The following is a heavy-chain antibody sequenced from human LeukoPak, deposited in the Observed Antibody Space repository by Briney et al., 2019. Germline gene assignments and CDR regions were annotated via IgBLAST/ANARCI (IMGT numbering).Heavy chain of an antibody. Sequence: WGSLRVSCAASGFTFSSYEMNWVRQAPGKGLEWVSCISTSGSTTYYAQTVKGRFTITRDNSTNSAYMQMNSLRAEDTAVYYCAELGIPMIGGVWGKGTTVTISP. D-gene: IGHD3-10*02. CDR3: AELGIPMIGGV. V-gene: IGHV3-48*03. CDR1: GFTFSSYE. CDR2: ISTSGSTT. J-gene: IGHJ6*01.